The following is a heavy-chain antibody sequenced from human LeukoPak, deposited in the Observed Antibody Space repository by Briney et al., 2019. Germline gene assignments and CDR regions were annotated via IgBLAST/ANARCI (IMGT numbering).Heavy chain of an antibody. Sequence: ASVKVSCKASGYSFSGFYVHWVRQAPGQGLEWMGWINPNSGDTNYAEMFQGRITMTRDTSISTAYMELSRLRSDDTAVYYCARVNYYGSELGPKGEFDYWGQGTLVTVSS. D-gene: IGHD3-10*01. CDR2: INPNSGDT. V-gene: IGHV1-2*02. CDR1: GYSFSGFY. J-gene: IGHJ4*02. CDR3: ARVNYYGSELGPKGEFDY.